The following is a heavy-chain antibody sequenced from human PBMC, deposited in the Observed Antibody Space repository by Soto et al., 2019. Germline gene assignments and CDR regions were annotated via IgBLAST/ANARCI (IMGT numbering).Heavy chain of an antibody. J-gene: IGHJ3*01. CDR1: GFSLSADGVG. CDR2: IYWDDDK. V-gene: IGHV2-5*02. D-gene: IGHD2-2*01. CDR3: AHAYGGTSWPNDAFDV. Sequence: QITLTESGPTLVKPTQTLTLTCTFSGFSLSADGVGVAWIRQPPGKALEWLALIYWDDDKRNSPSLKNRLTITKDTSKNHVVLTMTNMDPVDTATYYCAHAYGGTSWPNDAFDVWGQGTVVTVSS.